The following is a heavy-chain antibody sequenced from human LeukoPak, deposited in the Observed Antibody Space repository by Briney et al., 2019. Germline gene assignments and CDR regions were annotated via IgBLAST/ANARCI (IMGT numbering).Heavy chain of an antibody. D-gene: IGHD2-2*01. Sequence: SGSGGSTYSADSVKGRFIISRDNSKNMLYLQMNSLRAEDTAVYYCARDGGTSRTNYYYYYMDVWGKGTTVTISS. CDR2: SGSGGST. V-gene: IGHV3-23*01. J-gene: IGHJ6*03. CDR3: ARDGGTSRTNYYYYYMDV.